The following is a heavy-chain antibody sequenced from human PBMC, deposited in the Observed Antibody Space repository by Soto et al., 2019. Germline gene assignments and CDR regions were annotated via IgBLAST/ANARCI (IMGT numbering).Heavy chain of an antibody. Sequence: EVQLVESGGGLVQPGGSLRLSCAASGFTVSSNYMSWVRQAPGKGLKWVSVIYSGGSTYYADSVKGRFTISRHNSKNTLYLQMNSLRAEDTAVYYCAREFAVPAATAGVGYYYYGMDVWGQGTTVTVSS. CDR2: IYSGGST. D-gene: IGHD2-2*01. CDR3: AREFAVPAATAGVGYYYYGMDV. CDR1: GFTVSSNY. V-gene: IGHV3-53*04. J-gene: IGHJ6*02.